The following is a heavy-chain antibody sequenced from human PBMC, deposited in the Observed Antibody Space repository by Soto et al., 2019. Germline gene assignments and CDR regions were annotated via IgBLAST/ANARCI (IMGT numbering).Heavy chain of an antibody. Sequence: PGESLKISCKGPGYSFTSYWISWVRQMPGKGLEWMGRIDPSDSYTNYSPSFQGHVTISADKSISTAYLQWSSLKASDTAMYYCARLVMGYCSSTSCSGNWFDPWGQGTLVTSPQ. CDR3: ARLVMGYCSSTSCSGNWFDP. D-gene: IGHD2-2*01. CDR2: IDPSDSYT. V-gene: IGHV5-10-1*01. CDR1: GYSFTSYW. J-gene: IGHJ5*02.